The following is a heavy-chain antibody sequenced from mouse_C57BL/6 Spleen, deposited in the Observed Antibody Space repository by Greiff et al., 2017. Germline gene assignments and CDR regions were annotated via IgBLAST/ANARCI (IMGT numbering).Heavy chain of an antibody. CDR2: ISYSGST. V-gene: IGHV3-1*01. D-gene: IGHD2-3*01. Sequence: EVQLQESGPGMVKPSQSLSLTCTVTGYSITSGYDWHWIRHFPGNKLEWMGYISYSGSTNYNPSLKSRISITHDTSKNHFFLKLNSLTTEDTATYYCARGDGSEGYFDVWGTGTTVTVSS. J-gene: IGHJ1*03. CDR3: ARGDGSEGYFDV. CDR1: GYSITSGYD.